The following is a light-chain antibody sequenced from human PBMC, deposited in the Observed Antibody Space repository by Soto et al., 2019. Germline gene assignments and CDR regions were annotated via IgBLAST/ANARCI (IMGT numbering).Light chain of an antibody. CDR2: DAS. V-gene: IGKV3-11*01. CDR3: QQRSNWPSLS. Sequence: EVVLTQSPATLSLSPGERATLSCRASQSVSNNLAWYQLKPGQAPRLLISDASNRATGIPARFSGSGSGTDFTLTISSLEPEDFAVYYCQQRSNWPSLSFGGGTKVEIK. J-gene: IGKJ4*01. CDR1: QSVSNN.